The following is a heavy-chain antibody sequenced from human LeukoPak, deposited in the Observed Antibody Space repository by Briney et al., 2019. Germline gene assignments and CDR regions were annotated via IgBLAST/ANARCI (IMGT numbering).Heavy chain of an antibody. CDR1: GFTFRSYW. CDR3: ARGQLVQDY. D-gene: IGHD6-13*01. CDR2: IKQDGSEK. J-gene: IGHJ4*02. Sequence: GGSLRLSCAASGFTFRSYWMSRVRQAPGKGLEWVANIKQDGSEKYYVDSVKGRFTISRDNAKNSLYLQMNSLRAEDTAVYYCARGQLVQDYWGQGTLVTVSS. V-gene: IGHV3-7*03.